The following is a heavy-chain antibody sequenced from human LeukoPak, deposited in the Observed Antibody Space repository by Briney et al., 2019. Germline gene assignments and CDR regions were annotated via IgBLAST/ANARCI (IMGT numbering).Heavy chain of an antibody. CDR1: GGSISSYY. D-gene: IGHD3-10*01. CDR3: ARAYGSGSYLFDY. V-gene: IGHV4-59*01. CDR2: IHYSGST. J-gene: IGHJ4*02. Sequence: SETLSLTCTVSGGSISSYYWSWIRQPPGKGLEWIGYIHYSGSTNYNPSLKSRVTISVDTSKNQFSLKLSSVTAADTAVYYCARAYGSGSYLFDYWGQGTLVTVSS.